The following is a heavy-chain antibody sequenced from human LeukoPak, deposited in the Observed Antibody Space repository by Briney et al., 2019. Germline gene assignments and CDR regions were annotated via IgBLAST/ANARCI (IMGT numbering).Heavy chain of an antibody. J-gene: IGHJ4*02. CDR1: GYTFTSYG. CDR2: ISSYNGNT. Sequence: ASVKVSCKASGYTFTSYGISWVRQAPGQGLEWMGWISSYNGNTNYAQKLQDRVTMTTDTSTSAAYMELRSLRPDDTAVYYCARHTLYGSGSYYVYYFDYWGQGTLVTVSS. D-gene: IGHD3-10*01. V-gene: IGHV1-18*01. CDR3: ARHTLYGSGSYYVYYFDY.